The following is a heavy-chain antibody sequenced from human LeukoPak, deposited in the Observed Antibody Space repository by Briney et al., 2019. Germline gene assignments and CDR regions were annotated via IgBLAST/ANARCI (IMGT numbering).Heavy chain of an antibody. CDR2: IYYSGST. D-gene: IGHD3-3*01. CDR3: ARDGPGDFWSGHELDY. J-gene: IGHJ4*02. Sequence: SETLSLTCTVSGGSISSGDYYWSWIRQPPGKGLEWIGYIYYSGSTYYNPSLKSRVTISVDTSKNQFSLKLSSVTAADTAVYYCARDGPGDFWSGHELDYWGQGTLVTVSS. V-gene: IGHV4-30-4*08. CDR1: GGSISSGDYY.